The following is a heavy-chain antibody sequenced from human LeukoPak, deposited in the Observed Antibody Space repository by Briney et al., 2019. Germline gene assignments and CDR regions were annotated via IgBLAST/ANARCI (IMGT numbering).Heavy chain of an antibody. Sequence: GVLRLSCAASGFTFDDYAMSWVRQAPGKGLEWVSGINWSGVSTGYADSVKGRFTISRDNTKNSLFLQMNSLRAEDTAFYYCAKGKDTLNPYWYFDVWGRGTLVTVSS. V-gene: IGHV3-20*04. J-gene: IGHJ2*01. CDR3: AKGKDTLNPYWYFDV. D-gene: IGHD2-15*01. CDR2: INWSGVST. CDR1: GFTFDDYA.